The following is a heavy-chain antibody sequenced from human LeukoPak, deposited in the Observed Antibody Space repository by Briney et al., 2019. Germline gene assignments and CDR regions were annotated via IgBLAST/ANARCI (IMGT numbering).Heavy chain of an antibody. J-gene: IGHJ3*02. D-gene: IGHD2-15*01. CDR1: GYTFTSYY. CDR2: IYPSGGST. CDR3: AIGYCRGGSCDDEPGDAFDI. Sequence: ASVKVSCKASGYTFTSYYIHWVRQAPGQGPEWMGIIYPSGGSTTYAQKSQGRVTMTRDMSTSTVYMELSSLRSEDTAVYYCAIGYCRGGSCDDEPGDAFDIWGQGTMVAVSS. V-gene: IGHV1-46*01.